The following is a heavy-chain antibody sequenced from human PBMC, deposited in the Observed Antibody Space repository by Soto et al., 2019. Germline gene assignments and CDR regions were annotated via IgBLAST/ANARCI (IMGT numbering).Heavy chain of an antibody. CDR1: GFTFSSYA. V-gene: IGHV3-30-3*01. D-gene: IGHD3-10*01. CDR3: AFRDGQTGNYYYYGMDV. Sequence: HPGGSLRLSCAASGFTFSSYAMHWVRQAPGKGLEWVAVISYDGSNKYYADSVKGRFTISRDNSKNTLYLQMNSLRAEDTAVYYCAFRDGQTGNYYYYGMDVWGQGTTVTVSS. CDR2: ISYDGSNK. J-gene: IGHJ6*02.